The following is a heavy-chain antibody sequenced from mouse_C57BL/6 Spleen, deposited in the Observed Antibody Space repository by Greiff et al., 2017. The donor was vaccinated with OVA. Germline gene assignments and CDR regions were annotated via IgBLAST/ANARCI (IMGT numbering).Heavy chain of an antibody. Sequence: EVKLVESGGGLAKPGGSLKLSCAASGFTFSSYAMSWVRQTPEKRLEWVATISDGGSYTYYPDNVKGRFTISRDNAKNNLYLQMSHLKSEDTAMYYCSRDRGLAYWGQGTTLTVSS. J-gene: IGHJ2*01. CDR1: GFTFSSYA. CDR2: ISDGGSYT. V-gene: IGHV5-4*01. CDR3: SRDRGLAY. D-gene: IGHD3-1*01.